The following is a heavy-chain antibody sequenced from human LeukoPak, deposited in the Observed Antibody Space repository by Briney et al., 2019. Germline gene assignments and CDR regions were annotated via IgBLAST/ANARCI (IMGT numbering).Heavy chain of an antibody. Sequence: SGGSLRLSCAASGFKFSDHYMDWVRQAPGKGLEWVAFIRYDGSNKYYADSVKGRFTISRDNSKNTLYLQMNSLRAEDTAVYYCAKDIVVGATSDYWGQGTLVTVSS. CDR2: IRYDGSNK. V-gene: IGHV3-30*02. CDR1: GFKFSDHY. D-gene: IGHD1-26*01. CDR3: AKDIVVGATSDY. J-gene: IGHJ4*02.